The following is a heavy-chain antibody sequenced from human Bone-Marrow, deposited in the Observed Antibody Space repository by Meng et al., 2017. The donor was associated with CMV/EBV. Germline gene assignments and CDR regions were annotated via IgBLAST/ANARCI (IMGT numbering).Heavy chain of an antibody. J-gene: IGHJ6*02. V-gene: IGHV3-11*04. D-gene: IGHD2-2*02. CDR2: ISSSGSTI. Sequence: GESLKISCAASGFTFSDYYMSWIRQAPGKGLEWVSYISSSGSTIYYADSVKGRFTISRDNAKNSLYLQMNSLRAEDTAVYYCARDLKDIVVVPAAIIPPSDYYYGMDVWGQGTTVTVSS. CDR3: ARDLKDIVVVPAAIIPPSDYYYGMDV. CDR1: GFTFSDYY.